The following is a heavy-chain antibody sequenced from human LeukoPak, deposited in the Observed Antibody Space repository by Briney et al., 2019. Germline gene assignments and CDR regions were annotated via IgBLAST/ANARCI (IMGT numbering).Heavy chain of an antibody. CDR3: GRGGYYYDSSANYMDV. V-gene: IGHV1-69*06. CDR1: GGTFISYA. Sequence: SVKVSCKASGGTFISYAISWVRQAPGQGLEWMGGIIPIFGTTNYAQKFQGRVTITADKSTSTAYMELSSLRSEDTAVYYCGRGGYYYDSSANYMDVWGKGTTVTVSS. CDR2: IIPIFGTT. J-gene: IGHJ6*03. D-gene: IGHD3-22*01.